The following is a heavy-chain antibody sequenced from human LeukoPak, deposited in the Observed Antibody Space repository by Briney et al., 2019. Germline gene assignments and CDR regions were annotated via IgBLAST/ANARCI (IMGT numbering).Heavy chain of an antibody. J-gene: IGHJ3*02. V-gene: IGHV3-7*05. Sequence: GGSLRLSCAASGFTFSSYWMSWVRQAPGKGLEGVANIKQDGSEKHYVDSVKGRFTISRDNAKNSLYLQMNSLRAEDTAVCYCARAILRWNAFDIWGQGTMVTVSS. CDR3: ARAILRWNAFDI. CDR2: IKQDGSEK. D-gene: IGHD4-23*01. CDR1: GFTFSSYW.